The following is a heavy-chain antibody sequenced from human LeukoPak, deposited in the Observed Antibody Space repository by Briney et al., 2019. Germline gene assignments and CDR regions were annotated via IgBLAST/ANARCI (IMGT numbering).Heavy chain of an antibody. V-gene: IGHV3-53*01. CDR1: GFTVSSNY. CDR2: IYSGGGT. J-gene: IGHJ4*01. D-gene: IGHD3-10*01. CDR3: AKALGGSGSYYNAN. Sequence: GGSLGLSCAASGFTVSSNYMSWVRQAPGKGLECLSVIYSGGGTYYVDSVKGRFTISRDNSKDTLYLQMNILRPEDTAVYYCAKALGGSGSYYNANWGQGTLVTVSS.